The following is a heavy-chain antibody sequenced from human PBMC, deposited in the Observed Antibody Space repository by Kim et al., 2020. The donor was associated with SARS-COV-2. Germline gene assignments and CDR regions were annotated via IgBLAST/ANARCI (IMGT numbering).Heavy chain of an antibody. Sequence: YNPALKSRVTISVDTSKTQFSLKLSSVTAADTAVYYCATNYYGSGSYPGVYWGQGTLVTVSS. J-gene: IGHJ4*02. CDR3: ATNYYGSGSYPGVY. D-gene: IGHD3-10*01. V-gene: IGHV4-59*01.